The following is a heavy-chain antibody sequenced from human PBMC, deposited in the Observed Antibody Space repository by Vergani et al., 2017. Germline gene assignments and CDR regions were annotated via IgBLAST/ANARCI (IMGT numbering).Heavy chain of an antibody. CDR1: GFTFSSYG. CDR2: ISYDGSNK. J-gene: IGHJ6*04. CDR3: ARVTGWDIVVVPAAMDF. Sequence: QVQLVESGGGVVQPGRSLRLSCAASGFTFSSYGMHWVRQAPGKGLEWVAVISYDGSNKYYADSVKGRFTISRDNSKNTLYLQMNRLRAEDTAVYYCARVTGWDIVVVPAAMDFWGKGTTVTVSS. D-gene: IGHD2-2*01. V-gene: IGHV3-30*03.